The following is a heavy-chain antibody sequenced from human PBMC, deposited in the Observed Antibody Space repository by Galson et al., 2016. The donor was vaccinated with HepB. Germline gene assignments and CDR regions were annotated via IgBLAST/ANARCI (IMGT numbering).Heavy chain of an antibody. CDR1: GAPISSGGYY. Sequence: TLSLTCNVSGAPISSGGYYWSWIRRHPGKGLEWIGFISYSRSSHYNPSLKSRGIIALDTTLNHFSLNLTSVTAADTAVYFCARESDPRLRWSYSDLWGRGTLVTVSS. CDR2: ISYSRSS. CDR3: ARESDPRLRWSYSDL. J-gene: IGHJ2*01. V-gene: IGHV4-31*03. D-gene: IGHD4-23*01.